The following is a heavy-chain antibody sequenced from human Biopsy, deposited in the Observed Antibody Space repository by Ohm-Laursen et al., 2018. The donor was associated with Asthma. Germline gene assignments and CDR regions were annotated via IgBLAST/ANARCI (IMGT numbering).Heavy chain of an antibody. V-gene: IGHV4-59*01. CDR2: VHSTGST. Sequence: SETLSLTCTVSPGSINDYYWNWIRQFPGKGLEWIGYVHSTGSTRFNPSLKSRLTISVDTSVDQVSLKLTSVTAADTAVYYCFRATSTWSQSGPHYFDHWGQGTLVTVSS. J-gene: IGHJ4*02. CDR1: PGSINDYY. CDR3: FRATSTWSQSGPHYFDH. D-gene: IGHD6-13*01.